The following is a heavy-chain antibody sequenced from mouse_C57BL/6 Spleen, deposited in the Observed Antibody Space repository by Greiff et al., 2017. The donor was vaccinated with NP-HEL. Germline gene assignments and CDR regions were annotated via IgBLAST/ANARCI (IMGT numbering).Heavy chain of an antibody. CDR1: GYTFTSYW. CDR3: ASVYDAVDY. Sequence: QVQLQQPGAELVKPGASVNLSCKASGYTFTSYWMHWVKQRPGHGLEWIGMIHPNSGSTSYNEKFKSKATLTVDKSSSTAYMQLSSLTSEDSAVYNCASVYDAVDYWGQGTTLTVSS. D-gene: IGHD2-12*01. V-gene: IGHV1-64*01. J-gene: IGHJ2*01. CDR2: IHPNSGST.